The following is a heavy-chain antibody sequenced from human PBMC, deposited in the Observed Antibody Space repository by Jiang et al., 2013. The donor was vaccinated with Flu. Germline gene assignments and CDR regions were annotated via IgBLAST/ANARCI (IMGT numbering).Heavy chain of an antibody. V-gene: IGHV3-23*01. D-gene: IGHD3-3*01. CDR2: ISGSGGTT. CDR3: CFWSGPYYFDY. CDR1: GFSFSNYA. Sequence: VQLLESGGGLVQPGGSLRLSCAASGFSFSNYAMSWVRQAPGKGLEWVSSISGSGGTTYYADSVKGRFTISRDNSKNTLYLQMNSLRAEDTAVYYCCFWSGPYYFDYWGQGTLVTVSS. J-gene: IGHJ4*02.